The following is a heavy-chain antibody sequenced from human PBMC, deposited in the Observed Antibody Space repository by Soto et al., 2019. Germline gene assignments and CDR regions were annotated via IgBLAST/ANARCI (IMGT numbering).Heavy chain of an antibody. J-gene: IGHJ6*02. CDR1: GGSISSSSYY. V-gene: IGHV4-39*01. CDR3: AKTLPRSLRYFVGPTPGYGMDV. Sequence: QLQLQESGPGLVKPSETLSLTCTVSGGSISSSSYYWGWIRQPPGKGLEWIGRIYYSGSTYYNPSLKSRVTRSVDTSKNQSSLKLSSVIAADTAEYYCAKTLPRSLRYFVGPTPGYGMDVWGQGTTVTVSS. D-gene: IGHD3-9*01. CDR2: IYYSGST.